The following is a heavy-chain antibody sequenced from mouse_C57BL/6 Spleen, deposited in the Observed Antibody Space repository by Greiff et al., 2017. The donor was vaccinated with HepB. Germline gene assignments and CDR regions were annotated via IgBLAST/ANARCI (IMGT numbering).Heavy chain of an antibody. D-gene: IGHD1-1*01. Sequence: VQLKESGPELVKPGASVKISCKASGYSFTDYNMNWVKQSNGKSLEWIGVINPNYGTTSYNQKFKGKATLTVDQSSSTAYMQLNSLTSEDSAVYYCARQVTTVVGRNFDYWGQGTTLTVSS. CDR3: ARQVTTVVGRNFDY. J-gene: IGHJ2*01. CDR1: GYSFTDYN. V-gene: IGHV1-39*01. CDR2: INPNYGTT.